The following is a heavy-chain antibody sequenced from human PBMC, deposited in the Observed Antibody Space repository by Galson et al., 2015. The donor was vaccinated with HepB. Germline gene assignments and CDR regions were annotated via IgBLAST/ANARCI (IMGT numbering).Heavy chain of an antibody. J-gene: IGHJ4*02. D-gene: IGHD2-15*01. CDR3: ARDRGYCSGGSCDENYFDY. V-gene: IGHV3-21*01. Sequence: SLRLSCAASGFTFSSYSMNWVRQAPGKGLEWVSSISSSSSYIYYADSVKGRFTISRDNAKNSLYLQMNSLRAEDTAVYYCARDRGYCSGGSCDENYFDYWGQGTLVTVSS. CDR1: GFTFSSYS. CDR2: ISSSSSYI.